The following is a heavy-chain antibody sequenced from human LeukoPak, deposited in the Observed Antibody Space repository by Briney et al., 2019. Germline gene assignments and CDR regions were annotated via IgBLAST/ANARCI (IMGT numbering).Heavy chain of an antibody. J-gene: IGHJ5*02. D-gene: IGHD6-19*01. CDR2: INTNTGNP. V-gene: IGHV7-4-1*02. CDR1: GYTFTSYY. Sequence: ASVKVSCKASGYTFTSYYMHWVRQAPGQGLEWMGWINTNTGNPTYAQGFTGRFVFSLDTSVSTAYLQISSLKAEDTAVYYCARPISCGWSSNWFDPWGQGTLVTVSS. CDR3: ARPISCGWSSNWFDP.